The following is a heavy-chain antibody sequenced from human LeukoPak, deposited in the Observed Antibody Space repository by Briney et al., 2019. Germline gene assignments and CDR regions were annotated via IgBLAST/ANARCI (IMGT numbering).Heavy chain of an antibody. CDR1: GFXFSSFG. J-gene: IGHJ4*02. D-gene: IGHD3-10*01. CDR2: IKHDGSEK. Sequence: GGSLRLSCSAPGFXFSSFGMSWVRQAPGKGLEWVANIKHDGSEKYYVDSVKGRFTISRDNAKNSLYLQMNSLRGEDTAVYYCARDRDYYNYFEYWGQGTLVTVSS. V-gene: IGHV3-7*04. CDR3: ARDRDYYNYFEY.